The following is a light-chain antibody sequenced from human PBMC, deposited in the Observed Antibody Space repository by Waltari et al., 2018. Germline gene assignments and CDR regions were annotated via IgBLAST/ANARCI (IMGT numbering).Light chain of an antibody. V-gene: IGKV3-11*01. CDR2: DAS. CDR3: QHHYNWPLA. CDR1: QSISSY. J-gene: IGKJ4*01. Sequence: EIVLTQSPATLSLSPGERATLSCRASQSISSYLAWYQQKPGQTPRLLIYDASNRATGIPARFSGSGSGTDFTLTISSLEPEDFAVYYCQHHYNWPLAFGGGTKVE.